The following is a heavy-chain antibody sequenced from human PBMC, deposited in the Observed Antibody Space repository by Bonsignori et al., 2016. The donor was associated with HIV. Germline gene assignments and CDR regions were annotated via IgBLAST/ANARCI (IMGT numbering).Heavy chain of an antibody. J-gene: IGHJ3*02. CDR1: GGSISGYY. V-gene: IGHV4-59*01. CDR2: IYYSGST. CDR3: ARSDADYGDIGYAFDI. D-gene: IGHD4-17*01. Sequence: SETLSLTCTISGGSISGYYWSWIRQPPGKGLEWIGYIYYSGSTNSNPSHQSRVSISVDMSKSQFSLKLSSVTAADTAVYYCARSDADYGDIGYAFDIWGQGTMVTVSS.